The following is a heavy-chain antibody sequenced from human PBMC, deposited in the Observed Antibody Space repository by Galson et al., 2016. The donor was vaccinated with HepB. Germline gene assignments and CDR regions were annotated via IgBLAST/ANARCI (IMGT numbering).Heavy chain of an antibody. D-gene: IGHD3-10*01. V-gene: IGHV4-39*01. J-gene: IGHJ6*02. CDR1: GDSMASSSYY. Sequence: SETLSLTCTVSGDSMASSSYYWGWVRQSPGKGLEWIGSIYHTGSTYHNPSLKSRLTMSVDTSKNQFSLKLSSMTAADTAVYYCASLLGRTEAGVYGMDVWGQGTTVTVSS. CDR3: ASLLGRTEAGVYGMDV. CDR2: IYHTGST.